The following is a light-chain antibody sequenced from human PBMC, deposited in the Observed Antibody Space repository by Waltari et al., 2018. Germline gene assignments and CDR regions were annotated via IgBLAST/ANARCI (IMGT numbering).Light chain of an antibody. J-gene: IGKJ2*01. Sequence: DIVMTQSPDSLAVSLGEKAPINCKSSQTVLYSDNMNYLGWYQQKPGQPPKLLMNWASTQESGVPDRFSGSGSGTDFTLTISSLQAEDVAVYYCQQSFGTPVTFGQGTKVEIK. CDR2: WAS. CDR1: QTVLYSDNMNY. V-gene: IGKV4-1*01. CDR3: QQSFGTPVT.